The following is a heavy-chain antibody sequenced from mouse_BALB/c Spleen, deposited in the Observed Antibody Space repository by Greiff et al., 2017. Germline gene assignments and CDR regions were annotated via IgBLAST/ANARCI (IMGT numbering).Heavy chain of an antibody. CDR3: ARAYGSPYYAMDY. CDR1: GFNIKDTY. CDR2: IDPANGNT. J-gene: IGHJ4*01. Sequence: VQLQQSGAELVKPGASVKLSCTASGFNIKDTYMHWVKQRPEQGLEWIGRIDPANGNTKYDPKFQGKATITADTSSNTAYLQLSSLTSEDTAVYYCARAYGSPYYAMDYWGQGTSVTVSS. D-gene: IGHD1-1*01. V-gene: IGHV14-3*02.